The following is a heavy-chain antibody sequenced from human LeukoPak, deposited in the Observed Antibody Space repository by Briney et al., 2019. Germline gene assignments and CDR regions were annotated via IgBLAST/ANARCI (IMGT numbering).Heavy chain of an antibody. Sequence: SETLSLTCAVSGVSISSGDYSWSWIRQPPGKGLEWIGYIYSSGNAPYNPSLRSRATISLDRSKNQFSLRLSSVTAADTAVYYYAADYGSGSYRFDYWGQGTLVSVSS. CDR2: IYSSGNA. V-gene: IGHV4-30-2*01. J-gene: IGHJ4*02. D-gene: IGHD3-10*01. CDR3: AADYGSGSYRFDY. CDR1: GVSISSGDYS.